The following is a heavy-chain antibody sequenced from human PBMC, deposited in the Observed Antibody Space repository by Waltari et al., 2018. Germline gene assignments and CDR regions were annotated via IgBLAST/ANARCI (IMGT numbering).Heavy chain of an antibody. D-gene: IGHD2-21*01. J-gene: IGHJ4*02. CDR2: INHRGSP. CDR1: GGSFSGYY. CDR3: ARGDSILGGDCYRY. V-gene: IGHV4-34*01. Sequence: QVQLQQWGAGLLKPSETLSLTCAVYGGSFSGYYWSWIRQPPGKGLEWIGEINHRGSPTYTRAPRRGVTISVDTSKNQCALKLGTVTAADTAGYYCARGDSILGGDCYRYWGQGTLVTVSS.